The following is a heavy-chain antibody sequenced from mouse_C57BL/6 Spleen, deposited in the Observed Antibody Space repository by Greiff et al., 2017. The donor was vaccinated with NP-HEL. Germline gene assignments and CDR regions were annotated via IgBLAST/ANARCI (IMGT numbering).Heavy chain of an antibody. CDR1: GYTFTSYG. Sequence: EVQLQQSGAELVRPGSSVKMSCKTSGYTFTSYGINWVKQRPGPGLEWLGYIYIGNGYTEYNGKFKGKATLTSDTSARTAYMQLSSLTAEDSAIYFCARETITVERDYAMDYWGQGTSVTVSS. CDR3: ARETITVERDYAMDY. V-gene: IGHV1-58*01. D-gene: IGHD1-1*01. J-gene: IGHJ4*01. CDR2: IYIGNGYT.